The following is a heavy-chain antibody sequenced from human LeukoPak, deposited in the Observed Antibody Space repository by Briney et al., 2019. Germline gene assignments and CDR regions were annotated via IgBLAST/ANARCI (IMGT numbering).Heavy chain of an antibody. CDR1: GFTFNSYG. CDR2: IRYDGSNK. V-gene: IGHV3-30*02. CDR3: ARDRPWNSSSSSVYFDH. Sequence: GGSQRLSCAASGFTFNSYGMHWVRQAPGKRLEWVTFIRYDGSNKYYADSVKGRFTISRDNSKNTLYLQMNSLRAEDTAVYYCARDRPWNSSSSSVYFDHWGQGTLVTVTS. J-gene: IGHJ4*02. D-gene: IGHD6-6*01.